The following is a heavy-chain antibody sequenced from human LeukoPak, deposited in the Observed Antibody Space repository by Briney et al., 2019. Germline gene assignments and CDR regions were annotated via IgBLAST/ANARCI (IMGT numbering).Heavy chain of an antibody. Sequence: SETLSLTCTVSGGAISSRSSSYHWGWIRQSPGKGLEWVGSLHYSGDTYYNPSLQSRVTISGDTSKNQFSLNLTSVTAADTALYFCASDNYWGQEPWSPSRQ. CDR3: ASDNY. V-gene: IGHV4-39*01. CDR1: GGAISSRSSSYH. CDR2: LHYSGDT. D-gene: IGHD3-9*01. J-gene: IGHJ4*01.